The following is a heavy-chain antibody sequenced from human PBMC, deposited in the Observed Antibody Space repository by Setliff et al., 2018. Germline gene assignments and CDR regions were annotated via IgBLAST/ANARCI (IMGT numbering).Heavy chain of an antibody. J-gene: IGHJ5*02. CDR1: GYTFTRYG. Sequence: ASVKVSCKASGYTFTRYGISCVRQAPGQGLEWMGWISAYNGNTNYAQKPQGRVTMTNDTSTSTAYMELRSLRSDDTAVYYCARGYSSSWQSRMGFDPWGQGTLVTVS. V-gene: IGHV1-18*01. CDR3: ARGYSSSWQSRMGFDP. CDR2: ISAYNGNT. D-gene: IGHD6-13*01.